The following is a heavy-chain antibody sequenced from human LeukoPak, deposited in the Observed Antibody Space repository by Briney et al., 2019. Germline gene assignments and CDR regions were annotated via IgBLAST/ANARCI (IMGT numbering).Heavy chain of an antibody. J-gene: IGHJ4*02. V-gene: IGHV3-21*01. CDR2: FGSDLTFT. CDR1: GFTFSHYS. Sequence: GGSLRLSCVGSGFTFSHYSMNWVRQAPGKGLEWVSSFGSDLTFTSYADSVKGRFTISRDNAESSIYLHMNSLRAEDTAVYYCARVRSPRYFDYWGQGTLVTVSS. CDR3: ARVRSPRYFDY.